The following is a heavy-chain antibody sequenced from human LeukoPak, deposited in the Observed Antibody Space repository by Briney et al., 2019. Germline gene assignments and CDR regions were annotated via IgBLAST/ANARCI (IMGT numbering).Heavy chain of an antibody. D-gene: IGHD5-18*01. Sequence: SVKVSCKASGGILSKWSISWVRQAPGEGLEWVGTIIPEFDEAHYAQKLQGRVTISADDSPTAAYMKLSSLRSDDTAVYYCASGGVTIYSYGPDYWGQGTLVAVSS. J-gene: IGHJ4*02. CDR2: IIPEFDEA. CDR3: ASGGVTIYSYGPDY. V-gene: IGHV1-69*13. CDR1: GGILSKWS.